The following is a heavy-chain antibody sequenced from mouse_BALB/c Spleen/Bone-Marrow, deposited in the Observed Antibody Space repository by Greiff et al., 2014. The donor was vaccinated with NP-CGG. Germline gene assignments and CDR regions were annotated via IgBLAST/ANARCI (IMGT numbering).Heavy chain of an antibody. CDR2: IYPGDGST. Sequence: QVQLQQSGTELVKPGASVKMSCKASGCTFTSCYIHWVKQSPGQGLEWIGWIYPGDGSTEYNEKFKGKTTLTADKSSSTAYMLLSSLTSEDSAIYFCARPDGNYESYFDYWGQGTTLTVSS. CDR3: ARPDGNYESYFDY. V-gene: IGHV1S56*01. D-gene: IGHD2-1*01. CDR1: GCTFTSCY. J-gene: IGHJ2*01.